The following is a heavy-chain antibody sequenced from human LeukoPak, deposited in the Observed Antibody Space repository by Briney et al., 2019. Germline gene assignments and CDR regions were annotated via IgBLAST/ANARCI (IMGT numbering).Heavy chain of an antibody. D-gene: IGHD6-6*01. V-gene: IGHV3-48*01. J-gene: IGHJ4*02. CDR1: GFTLSNYG. CDR2: ISSSSNAI. CDR3: ARGGAARPDY. Sequence: GGSLRLSCAVSGFTLSNYGMNWVRQAPGKGLEWVSYISSSSNAINYADSVKGRFTISRDNGKNSLYLQMNSLRVEGTAVYYCARGGAARPDYWGQGTLVTVSS.